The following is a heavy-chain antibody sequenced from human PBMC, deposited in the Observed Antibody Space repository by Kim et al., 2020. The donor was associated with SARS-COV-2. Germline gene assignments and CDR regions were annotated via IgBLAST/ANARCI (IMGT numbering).Heavy chain of an antibody. Sequence: GGSLRLSCAGSGFTFSSFAMSWVRQAPGKGLEWVSAISDSGGATHYADSVKGRFTISRDNSKNTLYLQMNSLRAEDTAVYYCAKDFGYCSSAICYPPYGMDVWGQGTTVTVSS. CDR3: AKDFGYCSSAICYPPYGMDV. CDR1: GFTFSSFA. V-gene: IGHV3-23*01. J-gene: IGHJ6*02. D-gene: IGHD2-2*03. CDR2: ISDSGGAT.